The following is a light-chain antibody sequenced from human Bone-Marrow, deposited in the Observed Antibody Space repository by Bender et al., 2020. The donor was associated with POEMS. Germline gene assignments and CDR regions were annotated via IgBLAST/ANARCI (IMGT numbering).Light chain of an antibody. Sequence: QSVLTQPPSVSEAPRQRVTISCSGSGSNIGNNVVHWYQQLPGKAPRLLIFYDDLLASGVSDRFSGSKSGTSASLAITGLQAEDEADYYCQSYDSSLSGVWVFGGGTKLTVL. CDR1: GSNIGNNV. CDR2: YDD. J-gene: IGLJ3*02. CDR3: QSYDSSLSGVWV. V-gene: IGLV1-36*01.